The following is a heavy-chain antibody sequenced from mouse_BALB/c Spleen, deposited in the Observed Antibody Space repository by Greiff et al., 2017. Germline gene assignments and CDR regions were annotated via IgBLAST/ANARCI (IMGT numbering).Heavy chain of an antibody. Sequence: EVNLVESGGGLVQPGGSRKLSCAASGFTFSSFGMHWVRQAPEKGLEWVAYISSGSSTIYYADTVKGRFTISRDNPKNTLFLQMTSLRSEDTAMYYCASNYVPYYYAMDYWGQGTSVTVSS. D-gene: IGHD2-1*01. CDR1: GFTFSSFG. V-gene: IGHV5-17*02. CDR2: ISSGSSTI. J-gene: IGHJ4*01. CDR3: ASNYVPYYYAMDY.